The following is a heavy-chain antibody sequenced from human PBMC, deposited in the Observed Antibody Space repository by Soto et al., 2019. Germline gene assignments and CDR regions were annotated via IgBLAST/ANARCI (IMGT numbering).Heavy chain of an antibody. Sequence: ALVKVSCKGFGYTCSYYGVTWVRQAPGQGLEWMGWFSAYSGNTDYAQNVQGRVTMTTDTSTTTAYVELRTLRSDDTAIYYCARGYFYGSGTYPIDYWGQGTLVTV. J-gene: IGHJ4*01. CDR2: FSAYSGNT. CDR3: ARGYFYGSGTYPIDY. D-gene: IGHD3-10*01. V-gene: IGHV1-18*01. CDR1: GYTCSYYG.